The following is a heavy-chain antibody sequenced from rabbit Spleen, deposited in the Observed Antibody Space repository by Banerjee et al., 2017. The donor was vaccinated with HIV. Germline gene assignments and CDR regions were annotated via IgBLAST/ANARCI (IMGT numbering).Heavy chain of an antibody. Sequence: QQQLEESGGGLVKPGGTLTLTCKASGFSFSSNYYICWVRQAPGKGLEWIACIYAGSSGNTYYATWAQGRFTISKTSSTTVTLQMTSLTAADTATYFCARDDYAGGAYGTGFNLWGPGTLVTVS. D-gene: IGHD6-1*01. J-gene: IGHJ4*01. CDR3: ARDDYAGGAYGTGFNL. CDR2: IYAGSSGNT. V-gene: IGHV1S45*01. CDR1: GFSFSSNYY.